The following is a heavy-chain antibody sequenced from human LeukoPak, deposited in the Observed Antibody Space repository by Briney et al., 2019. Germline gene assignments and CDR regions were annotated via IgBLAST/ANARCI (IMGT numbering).Heavy chain of an antibody. CDR2: IYHSGST. CDR3: ARQYSSSWYQGIL. J-gene: IGHJ4*02. CDR1: GGSFSGYY. V-gene: IGHV4-38-2*01. Sequence: SETLSLTCAVYGGSFSGYYWGWIRQPPGKGLEWIGSIYHSGSTYYNPSLKSRVTISVDTSKNQFSLKLSSVTAADTAVYYCARQYSSSWYQGILWGQGTLVTVSS. D-gene: IGHD6-13*01.